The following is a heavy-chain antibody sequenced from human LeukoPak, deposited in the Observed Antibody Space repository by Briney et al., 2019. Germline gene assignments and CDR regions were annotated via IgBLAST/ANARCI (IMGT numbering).Heavy chain of an antibody. CDR3: AKMYGDYVFDY. V-gene: IGHV3-23*01. CDR2: ISASGGST. D-gene: IGHD4-17*01. Sequence: GGSLRLSCAASGFTFSSSAMSWVRQVPGKGLEWVSGISASGGSTYYADSVKGRFTISRDNSKNTLYLQMNSLRAEDTAVYYCAKMYGDYVFDYWGQGTLVTVSS. J-gene: IGHJ4*02. CDR1: GFTFSSSA.